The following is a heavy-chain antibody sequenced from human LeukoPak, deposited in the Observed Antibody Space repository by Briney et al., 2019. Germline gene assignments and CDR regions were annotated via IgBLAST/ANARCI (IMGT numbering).Heavy chain of an antibody. D-gene: IGHD2-8*01. Sequence: SSETLSLTCTVSGASISNYYWSWIRQSPGKGLEWIGHIYYSGSTNYNPSLKSRVTISVDTSKNQFSLKLSSVTAADTAVYYCARRVLMSSTGVPDTWLDPWGQGTLVTVSS. CDR3: ARRVLMSSTGVPDTWLDP. V-gene: IGHV4-59*01. CDR2: IYYSGST. J-gene: IGHJ5*02. CDR1: GASISNYY.